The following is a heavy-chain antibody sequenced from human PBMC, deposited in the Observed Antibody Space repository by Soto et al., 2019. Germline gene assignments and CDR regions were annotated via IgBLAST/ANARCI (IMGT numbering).Heavy chain of an antibody. V-gene: IGHV3-74*01. J-gene: IGHJ6*03. CDR1: GFTFSSYW. Sequence: GGSLRLSCAASGFTFSSYWMHWVRQAPGKGLVWVSRINSDGSSTSYADSVKGRFTISRDNAKNTLYLQMNSLRAEDTAVYYCARVGQGFYYYYYYMDVWGKGTTVTVSS. CDR3: ARVGQGFYYYYYYMDV. D-gene: IGHD3-10*01. CDR2: INSDGSST.